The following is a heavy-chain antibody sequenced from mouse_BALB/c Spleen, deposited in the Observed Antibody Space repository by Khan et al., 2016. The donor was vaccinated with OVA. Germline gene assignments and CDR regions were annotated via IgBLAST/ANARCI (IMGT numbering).Heavy chain of an antibody. J-gene: IGHJ4*01. D-gene: IGHD1-1*02. CDR2: IRYSGST. CDR1: GYSITTNYA. Sequence: VQLKQSGPGLVKPSQSLSLTCTVTGYSITTNYAWYLIRKFPGNKLELMCYIRYSGSTSYNHSFKSRISFTRDKSTNPFFLQLNSLTTEDSAIFYCARNSYYGGAVDYWGQGTSVTGST. CDR3: ARNSYYGGAVDY. V-gene: IGHV3-2*02.